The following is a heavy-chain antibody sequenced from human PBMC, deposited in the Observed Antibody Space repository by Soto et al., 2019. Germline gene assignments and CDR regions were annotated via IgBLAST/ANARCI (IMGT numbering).Heavy chain of an antibody. D-gene: IGHD2-15*01. CDR3: APLSVSLSGPYGIHV. V-gene: IGHV4-39*01. CDR1: GYSVSSSDYY. Sequence: SETLSLTCSVSGYSVSSSDYYWAWIRQPPGKGLEWIGSMFYSGLTYYNPSLKSRVTLSVDTSKNQFSVRLSSVTAADTAVYYCAPLSVSLSGPYGIHVWGQGTTVTVSS. CDR2: MFYSGLT. J-gene: IGHJ6*02.